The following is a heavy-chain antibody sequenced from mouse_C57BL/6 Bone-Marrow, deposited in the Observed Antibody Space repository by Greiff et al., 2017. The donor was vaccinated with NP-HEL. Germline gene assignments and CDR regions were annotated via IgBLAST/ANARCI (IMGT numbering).Heavy chain of an antibody. CDR2: IDPENGDT. CDR3: TTTITTVVALDY. D-gene: IGHD1-1*01. CDR1: GFNIKDDY. Sequence: VQLKESGAELVRPGASVKLSCTASGFNIKDDYMHWVKQRPEQGLEWIGWIDPENGDTEYASKFQGKATITADTSSNTAYLQLSSLTSEDTAVYYCTTTITTVVALDYWGQGTTLTVSS. J-gene: IGHJ2*01. V-gene: IGHV14-4*01.